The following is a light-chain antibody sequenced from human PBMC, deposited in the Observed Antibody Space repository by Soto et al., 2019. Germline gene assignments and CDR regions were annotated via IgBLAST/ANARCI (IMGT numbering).Light chain of an antibody. V-gene: IGLV2-8*01. CDR2: EVT. Sequence: QSALTQPASASGSPGQSVTISCTGTSSDVGANNYVSWYQQHPGKAPKLMIYEVTKRPSGVPDRFSGSKSVNTASLTFSGLQAEDEADYYCSSYAGANRVFGTGTKVTVL. CDR1: SSDVGANNY. J-gene: IGLJ1*01. CDR3: SSYAGANRV.